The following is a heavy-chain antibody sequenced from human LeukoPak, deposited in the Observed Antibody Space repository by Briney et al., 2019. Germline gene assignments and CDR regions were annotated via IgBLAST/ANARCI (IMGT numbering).Heavy chain of an antibody. CDR2: ISAYNGNT. CDR1: GYTFTSYG. Sequence: ASVKVSCKASGYTFTSYGISWARQAPGQGLEWMGWISAYNGNTNYAQKLQGRVTMTTDTSTSTAYMELRSLRSDDTAVYYCARLDCSSTSCYFRFSFDYWGQGTLVTVSS. V-gene: IGHV1-18*01. J-gene: IGHJ4*02. D-gene: IGHD2-2*01. CDR3: ARLDCSSTSCYFRFSFDY.